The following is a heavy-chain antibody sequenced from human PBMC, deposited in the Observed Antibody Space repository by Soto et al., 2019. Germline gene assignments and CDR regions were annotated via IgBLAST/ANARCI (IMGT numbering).Heavy chain of an antibody. CDR3: ARLVACNGGSCKFDP. CDR2: INYRRTT. D-gene: IGHD2-15*01. Sequence: QLQLQESGPGLVTPSETLSLTCTVSGGSISSSSYFWAWVRQSPAKGLEWIGSINYRRTTFYIASLKNRVTISIDTSRNQFSLTLNSVTAADTAVYYCARLVACNGGSCKFDPWGQGTLVTVSS. V-gene: IGHV4-39*01. CDR1: GGSISSSSYF. J-gene: IGHJ5*02.